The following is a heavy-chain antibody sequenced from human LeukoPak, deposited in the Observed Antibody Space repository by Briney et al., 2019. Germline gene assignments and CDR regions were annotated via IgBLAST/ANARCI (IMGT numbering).Heavy chain of an antibody. CDR2: IYYSGST. CDR3: ARQGLQYRPGFDP. V-gene: IGHV4-39*01. CDR1: GGSISSSSYY. D-gene: IGHD4-11*01. J-gene: IGHJ5*02. Sequence: SETLSLTCTVSGGSISSSSYYWGWIRQPPGKGLEWIGSIYYSGSTYYNPSLKSRVTISVDTSKNQFSLKLSSVTAADTAVYYCARQGLQYRPGFDPWGQGPLVTVSS.